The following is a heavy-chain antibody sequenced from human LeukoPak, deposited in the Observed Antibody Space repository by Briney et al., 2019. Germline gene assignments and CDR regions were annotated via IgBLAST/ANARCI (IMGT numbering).Heavy chain of an antibody. CDR1: GGSFSGYY. J-gene: IGHJ5*02. V-gene: IGHV4-59*10. CDR3: ARVQQEGFDP. Sequence: SETLSLTCAVYGGSFSGYYWSWIRQPPGKGLEWIGRIYTSGSTNYNPSLKSRVTMSVDTSKNQFSLKLSSVTAADTAVYYCARVQQEGFDPWGQGTLVTVSS. CDR2: IYTSGST.